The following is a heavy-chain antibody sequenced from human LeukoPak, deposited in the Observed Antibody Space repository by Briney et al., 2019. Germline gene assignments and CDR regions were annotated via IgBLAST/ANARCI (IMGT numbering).Heavy chain of an antibody. V-gene: IGHV4-34*10. CDR3: AYDSSGNRY. CDR1: GGSFNGYY. D-gene: IGHD3-22*01. J-gene: IGHJ4*02. CDR2: INHNGST. Sequence: MASETLSLTCAVYGGSFNGYYWNWIRQPPGKGLEWIREINHNGSTNYKPSLTGGVPIPEDTSRNQSHLNLGTVTPADRPKYYCAYDSSGNRYWGQATLVSVCS.